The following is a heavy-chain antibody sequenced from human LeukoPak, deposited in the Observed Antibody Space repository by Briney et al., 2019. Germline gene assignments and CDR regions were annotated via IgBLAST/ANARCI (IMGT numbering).Heavy chain of an antibody. V-gene: IGHV4-59*08. CDR2: IYYSGST. Sequence: TSETLSLTCAVYGGSFSGYYWSWIRQPPGKGLEWIGYIYYSGSTNYNPSLKSRVTISVDTSKNQFSLKLSSVTAADTAVYYCARHGDGSGGYCEGFPGMDVWGRGTTVTVSS. CDR1: GGSFSGYY. J-gene: IGHJ6*02. D-gene: IGHD3-10*01. CDR3: ARHGDGSGGYCEGFPGMDV.